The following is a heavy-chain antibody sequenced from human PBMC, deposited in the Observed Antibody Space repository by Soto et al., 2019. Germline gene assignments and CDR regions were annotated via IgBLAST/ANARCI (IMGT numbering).Heavy chain of an antibody. CDR1: CCSITSGDYY. CDR2: IYYSGST. V-gene: IGHV4-30-4*01. Sequence: SETRSLTCTVSCCSITSGDYYWSWIRQPPGKGLEWIGYIYYSGSTYYNPSLKSRVTISVDTSKNQFSLKLSSVTAADTAVYYCARAGGYYYGSENYYYYGMDVWGQGTTVT. J-gene: IGHJ6*02. CDR3: ARAGGYYYGSENYYYYGMDV. D-gene: IGHD3-10*01.